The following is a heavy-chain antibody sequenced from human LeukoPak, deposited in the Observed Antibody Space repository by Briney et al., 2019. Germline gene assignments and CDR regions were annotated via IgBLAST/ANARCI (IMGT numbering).Heavy chain of an antibody. V-gene: IGHV4-39*01. CDR3: ASGAAAGWDSYNGVDV. CDR2: IYYSGST. Sequence: PSETLSLTCTVSGGSISSSSYYWGWIRQPPGKGLEWIGSIYYSGSTYYNPSLKSRVTISVDTSKNQFSLKLSSVTAADTAVYYCASGAAAGWDSYNGVDVWGQGTTVIVSS. D-gene: IGHD6-13*01. J-gene: IGHJ6*02. CDR1: GGSISSSSYY.